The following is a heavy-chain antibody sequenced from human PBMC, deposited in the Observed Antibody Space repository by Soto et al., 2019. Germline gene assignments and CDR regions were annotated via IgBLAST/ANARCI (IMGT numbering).Heavy chain of an antibody. CDR2: INHSGST. J-gene: IGHJ4*02. V-gene: IGHV4-4*02. Sequence: SETLSLTCAVSGGSISSSNWWSWVRQPPGKGLEWIGEINHSGSTNYNPSLKSRVTISVDTSKNQFSLKLSSVTAADTAVYYCARGHTKFDWDYWGQGTLVTVSS. D-gene: IGHD1-1*01. CDR3: ARGHTKFDWDY. CDR1: GGSISSSNW.